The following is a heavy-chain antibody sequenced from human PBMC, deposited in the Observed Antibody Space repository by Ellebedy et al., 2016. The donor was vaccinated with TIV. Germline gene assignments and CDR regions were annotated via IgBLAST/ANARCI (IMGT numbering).Heavy chain of an antibody. D-gene: IGHD3-22*01. CDR3: ARHDKGYYYYGMDV. CDR2: IYYSGST. J-gene: IGHJ6*02. Sequence: MPSETLSLTCTVSGGSISSYYWSWIQQPPGKGLEWIGYIYYSGSTYYNPSLKSRVTISVDTSKNQFSLKLSSVTAADTAVYYCARHDKGYYYYGMDVWGQGTTVTVSS. CDR1: GGSISSYY. V-gene: IGHV4-59*08.